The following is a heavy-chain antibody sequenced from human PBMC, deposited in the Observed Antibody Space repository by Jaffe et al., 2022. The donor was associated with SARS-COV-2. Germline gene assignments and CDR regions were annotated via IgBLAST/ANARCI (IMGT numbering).Heavy chain of an antibody. CDR1: GFTFSRHW. V-gene: IGHV3-7*03. J-gene: IGHJ4*02. Sequence: EVQLVESGGGLVQPGGSLRLSCAASGFTFSRHWMTWVRQAPGKGLEWVANIKQDGGEKNYVDSVKGRFTISRDNAKTSLYLQMNSLRAEDTAIYYCARDALMAPVDYWGQGTLVTVSS. CDR2: IKQDGGEK. D-gene: IGHD3-10*01. CDR3: ARDALMAPVDY.